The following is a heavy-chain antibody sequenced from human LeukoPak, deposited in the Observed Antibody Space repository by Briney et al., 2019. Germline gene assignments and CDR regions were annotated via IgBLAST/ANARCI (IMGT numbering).Heavy chain of an antibody. V-gene: IGHV1-3*01. CDR2: INAGNGNT. CDR3: ARVGLLWFGELSPDC. CDR1: GYTFTSYA. J-gene: IGHJ4*02. D-gene: IGHD3-10*01. Sequence: GASVKVSCKASGYTFTSYAMHWVRQAPGQRLEWMGWINAGNGNTKYSQKFQGRVTITRDTSASTAYMELSSLRSEDTAVYYCARVGLLWFGELSPDCWGQGTLVTVSS.